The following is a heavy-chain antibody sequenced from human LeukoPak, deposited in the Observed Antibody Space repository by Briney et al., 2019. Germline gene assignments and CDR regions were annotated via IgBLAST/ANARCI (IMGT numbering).Heavy chain of an antibody. D-gene: IGHD2-2*02. CDR3: AKDSRYCSSTSCYNFDY. CDR1: GFTFDDYA. CDR2: ISWNSGSI. V-gene: IGHV3-9*01. Sequence: GGSLRLSCAASGFTFDDYAMHWVRHAPGKGLEWVSGISWNSGSIAYADYVKGRFTISRDNAMNSLYLQMNSLRAEDTAVYYCAKDSRYCSSTSCYNFDYWGQGTLVTVSS. J-gene: IGHJ4*02.